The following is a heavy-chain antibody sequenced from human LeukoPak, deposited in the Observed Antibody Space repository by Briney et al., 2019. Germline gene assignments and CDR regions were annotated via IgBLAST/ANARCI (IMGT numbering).Heavy chain of an antibody. CDR3: ARAPAAPTPNAFDI. J-gene: IGHJ3*02. CDR1: GGSISSGGYY. D-gene: IGHD2-2*01. V-gene: IGHV4-30-2*01. CDR2: IYHSGST. Sequence: SQTLSLTCTVSGGSISSGGYYWSWIRQPPGKGLEWIGYIYHSGSTYYNPSLKSRVTISVDRSKNQFSLKPSSVTAADTAVYYCARAPAAPTPNAFDIWGQGTMVTVSS.